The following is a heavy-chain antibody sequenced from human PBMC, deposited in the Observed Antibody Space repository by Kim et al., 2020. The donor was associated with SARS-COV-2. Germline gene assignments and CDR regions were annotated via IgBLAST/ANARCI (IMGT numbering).Heavy chain of an antibody. CDR3: ARAPGGSGSYHWFDP. Sequence: QKLQGRVTMTTDTSTSTAYMELRSLRSDDTAVYYCARAPGGSGSYHWFDPWGQGTLVTVSS. D-gene: IGHD3-10*01. J-gene: IGHJ5*02. V-gene: IGHV1-18*01.